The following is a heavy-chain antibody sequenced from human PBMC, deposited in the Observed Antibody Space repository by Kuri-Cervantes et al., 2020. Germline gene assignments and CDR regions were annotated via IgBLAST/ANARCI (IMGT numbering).Heavy chain of an antibody. CDR3: TRDPSGSSTFDYYYYYGMDV. CDR1: GITFGDYA. CDR2: IRSKAYGGTT. V-gene: IGHV3-49*03. Sequence: GESLKISCTASGITFGDYAMSWFRQAPGKGLEWVGFIRSKAYGGTTEYAASVKDRFTISRDDSKSIAYLQMNSLKTEDTAVYYCTRDPSGSSTFDYYYYYGMDVWGQGTTVTVSS. D-gene: IGHD1-26*01. J-gene: IGHJ6*02.